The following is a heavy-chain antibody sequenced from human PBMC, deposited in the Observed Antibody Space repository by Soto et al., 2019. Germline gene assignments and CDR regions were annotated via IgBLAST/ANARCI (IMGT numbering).Heavy chain of an antibody. CDR1: GFSLNTRGVG. CDR2: IYWDDDK. Sequence: QITLKESGPTLVKPTQTLTLTCTFSGFSLNTRGVGVGWIRQPPGEALEWLALIYWDDDKRYSPSLKNSLTITKDTSKNQVVLTMTNVEPVDTAKYYCARDSSGSYGFDFWGKGSLVTVSS. J-gene: IGHJ4*02. V-gene: IGHV2-5*02. CDR3: ARDSSGSYGFDF. D-gene: IGHD3-22*01.